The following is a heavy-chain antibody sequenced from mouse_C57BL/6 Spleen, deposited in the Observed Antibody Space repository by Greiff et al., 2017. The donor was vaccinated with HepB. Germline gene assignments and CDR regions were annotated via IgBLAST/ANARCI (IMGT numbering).Heavy chain of an antibody. CDR1: GYTFTSYG. Sequence: QVQLQQSGAELARPGASVKLSCKASGYTFTSYGISWVKQRTGQGLAWIGELYPRSGNTYYNETFKGKATLTADKSSSTAYMELRSLTSEDSAVEFCARRRIWDYDGYFDYWGQGTTLTVSS. V-gene: IGHV1-81*01. CDR3: ARRRIWDYDGYFDY. D-gene: IGHD2-4*01. CDR2: LYPRSGNT. J-gene: IGHJ2*01.